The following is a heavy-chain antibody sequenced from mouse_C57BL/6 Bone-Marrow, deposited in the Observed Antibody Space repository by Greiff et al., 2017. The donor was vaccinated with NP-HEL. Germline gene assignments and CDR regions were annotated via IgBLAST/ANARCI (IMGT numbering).Heavy chain of an antibody. CDR1: GYTFTSYW. CDR3: ARYRASTGTRAMDY. V-gene: IGHV1-7*01. D-gene: IGHD4-1*02. CDR2: INPSSGST. J-gene: IGHJ4*01. Sequence: QVQLQQSGADLAKPGASVKLSCKASGYTFTSYWMHWVQQRPGQGLEWIGYINPSSGSTKYNQKFKDKATLTADKSSSTAYMQLSSLTYEDSAVYYCARYRASTGTRAMDYGGQGTSVTVSA.